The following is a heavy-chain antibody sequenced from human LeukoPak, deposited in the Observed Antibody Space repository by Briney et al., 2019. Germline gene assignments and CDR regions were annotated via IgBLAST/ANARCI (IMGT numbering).Heavy chain of an antibody. CDR2: IIPIFGTA. CDR3: ARGSRYCSSTSCYYYYYMDV. J-gene: IGHJ6*03. CDR1: GGTFSSYA. Sequence: SVKVSCKASGGTFSSYAISWVRQAPGQGLEWMGGIIPIFGTANYAQKFQGRVTITTDESTSTAYMELSSLRSEDTAVYYCARGSRYCSSTSCYYYYYMDVWGKGTTVTVSS. D-gene: IGHD2-2*01. V-gene: IGHV1-69*05.